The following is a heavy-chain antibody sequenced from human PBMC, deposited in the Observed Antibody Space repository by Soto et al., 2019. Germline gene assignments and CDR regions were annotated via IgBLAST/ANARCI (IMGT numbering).Heavy chain of an antibody. V-gene: IGHV3-9*01. Sequence: EVQLVESGGGLLQPGRSLRLSCVGSGFTFEDYAMHWVRQVPGKGLEWVSGISWKSGSLGYADSVKGRFTISRDNAKKSLYLQITSLRPEDRALYYGVKDGLPSVFGVVYDGSDIWGRGTMVTVSS. CDR2: ISWKSGSL. CDR3: VKDGLPSVFGVVYDGSDI. CDR1: GFTFEDYA. J-gene: IGHJ3*02. D-gene: IGHD3-3*01.